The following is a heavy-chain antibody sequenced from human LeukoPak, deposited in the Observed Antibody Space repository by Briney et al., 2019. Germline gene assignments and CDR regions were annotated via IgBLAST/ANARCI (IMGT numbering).Heavy chain of an antibody. Sequence: KPSETLSLTCTVSGGSISNYYWSWIRQPPGKGLEWIGYISYSGSTNYNPSLKSRVTISVDTSKNQFSLRLTSVTAADTAVYYCARGGSYLSAFDIWGQGTMVTVSS. CDR1: GGSISNYY. CDR2: ISYSGST. V-gene: IGHV4-59*01. D-gene: IGHD1-26*01. J-gene: IGHJ3*02. CDR3: ARGGSYLSAFDI.